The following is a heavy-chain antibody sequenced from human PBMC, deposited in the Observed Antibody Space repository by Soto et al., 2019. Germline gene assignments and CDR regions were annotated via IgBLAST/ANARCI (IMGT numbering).Heavy chain of an antibody. V-gene: IGHV4-39*01. CDR3: ARVYSSSWYPYYYYYGMDV. D-gene: IGHD6-13*01. J-gene: IGHJ6*02. Sequence: SETLSLNCTVSVGSISSSSYYWGWILQPPGKGLEWIGSIYYSGSTYYNPSLKSRVTISVDTSKNQFSLKLSSVTAADTAVYYCARVYSSSWYPYYYYYGMDVWGQGTTVTVSS. CDR1: VGSISSSSYY. CDR2: IYYSGST.